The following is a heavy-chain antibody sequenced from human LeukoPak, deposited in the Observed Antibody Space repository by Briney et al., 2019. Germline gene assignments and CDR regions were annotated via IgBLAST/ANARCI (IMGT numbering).Heavy chain of an antibody. Sequence: TLSRSCTASGFTFGDIAIDWDPPAPGQGLEWVGFIRSKAYGGTTEYAASVKGRFTISRDDSKSIAYLQMNSLKTEDTAVYYCPRGGRGTYFFDIWGQGTMVTVSS. J-gene: IGHJ3*02. CDR2: IRSKAYGGTT. CDR3: PRGGRGTYFFDI. CDR1: GFTFGDIA. D-gene: IGHD3-10*01. V-gene: IGHV3-49*04.